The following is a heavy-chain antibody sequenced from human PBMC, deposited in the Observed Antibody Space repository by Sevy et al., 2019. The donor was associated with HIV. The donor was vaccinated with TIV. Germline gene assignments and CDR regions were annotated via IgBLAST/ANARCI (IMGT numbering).Heavy chain of an antibody. V-gene: IGHV3-23*01. Sequence: GGCLRLSCGVSGFALRSYTMNWVRQAPGKGLEWVASISATGGSTYYADSVKGRFTISRDVSKSTLYLQMNSLTAEDTTMFYCAKTLQKLPFHPHYFDYWGQGTLVTVSS. CDR1: GFALRSYT. D-gene: IGHD2-21*02. CDR3: AKTLQKLPFHPHYFDY. CDR2: ISATGGST. J-gene: IGHJ4*02.